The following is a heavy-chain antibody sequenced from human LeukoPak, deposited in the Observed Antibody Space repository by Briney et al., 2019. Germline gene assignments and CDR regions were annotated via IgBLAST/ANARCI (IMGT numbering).Heavy chain of an antibody. V-gene: IGHV4-39*01. D-gene: IGHD5-18*01. CDR3: ARGSGGYSYGFHYYYYMHV. Sequence: SETLSLTCTICGGSISSSSYYWGWIRQPPGKGLEWIGSIYYSGSTYYNPSLKSRVTISVDTSKHQFSLKLSSVTAADTAVYYCARGSGGYSYGFHYYYYMHVWGKGTTVTISS. CDR2: IYYSGST. CDR1: GGSISSSSYY. J-gene: IGHJ6*03.